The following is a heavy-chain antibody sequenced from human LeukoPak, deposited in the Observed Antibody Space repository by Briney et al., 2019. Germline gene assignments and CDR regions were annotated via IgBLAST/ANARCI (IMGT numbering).Heavy chain of an antibody. Sequence: SETLSLTCTVSGVSISGYYWSWIRQPPGKGLEWIGYIYYSGSTDYNHSLKSRVTISVDTSKNQFSLKLSSVTAADTAVYYCARTVIHSSGWYGGGDYWGQGTLVTVSS. CDR2: IYYSGST. CDR1: GVSISGYY. D-gene: IGHD6-19*01. CDR3: ARTVIHSSGWYGGGDY. J-gene: IGHJ4*02. V-gene: IGHV4-59*08.